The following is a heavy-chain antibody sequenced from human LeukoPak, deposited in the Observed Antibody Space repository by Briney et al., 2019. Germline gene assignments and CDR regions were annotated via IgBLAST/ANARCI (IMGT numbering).Heavy chain of an antibody. J-gene: IGHJ4*02. CDR3: ARGPTRANSSDY. D-gene: IGHD2/OR15-2a*01. Sequence: PGGSLRLSCAASGFTFSSYDMSWVRQAPGKGLEWVANIKQDGSEKYYVDSVKGRFTISRDNAKNSLYLQMNSLRTEDTAMYYCARGPTRANSSDYWGQGTLVTVSS. V-gene: IGHV3-7*01. CDR1: GFTFSSYD. CDR2: IKQDGSEK.